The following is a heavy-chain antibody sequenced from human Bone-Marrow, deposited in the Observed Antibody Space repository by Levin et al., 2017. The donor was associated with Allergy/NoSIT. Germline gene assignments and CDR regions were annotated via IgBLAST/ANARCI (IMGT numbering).Heavy chain of an antibody. V-gene: IGHV3-74*01. Sequence: LSLTCAASGFTFSSYWMHWVRQAPGKGLVWVSRINSDGSSTSYADSVKGRFTISRDNAKNTLYLQMNSLRAEDTAVYYCARALDYYGSGSYTYYFDYWGQGTLVTVSS. J-gene: IGHJ4*02. CDR2: INSDGSST. CDR1: GFTFSSYW. CDR3: ARALDYYGSGSYTYYFDY. D-gene: IGHD3-10*01.